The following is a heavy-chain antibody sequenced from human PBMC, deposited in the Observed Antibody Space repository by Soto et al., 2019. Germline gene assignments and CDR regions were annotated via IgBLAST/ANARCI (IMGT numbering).Heavy chain of an antibody. V-gene: IGHV1-69*13. CDR2: IIPIFGTA. Sequence: SVKVSCKASGGTFSSYAISWVRQAPGQGLEWMGGIIPIFGTANYAQKFQGRVTITADESTSTAYMELSSLRSEDTAVYHCARVRGGSGPNWFDPWGQGTLVTVSS. D-gene: IGHD6-19*01. J-gene: IGHJ5*02. CDR1: GGTFSSYA. CDR3: ARVRGGSGPNWFDP.